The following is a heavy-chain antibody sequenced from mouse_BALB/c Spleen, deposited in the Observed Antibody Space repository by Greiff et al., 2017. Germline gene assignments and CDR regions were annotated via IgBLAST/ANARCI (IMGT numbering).Heavy chain of an antibody. J-gene: IGHJ1*01. CDR1: GFNFKDYY. Sequence: VQLQQSGAELVRSGASVKLSCTASGFNFKDYYMHWVKQRPEQGLEWIGWIDPENGDTEYAPKFQGKATMTADTSSNTAYLQLSSLTSEDTAVYYCNAPDYGSSHWYFDVWGAGTTVTVSS. CDR3: NAPDYGSSHWYFDV. D-gene: IGHD1-1*01. CDR2: IDPENGDT. V-gene: IGHV14-4*02.